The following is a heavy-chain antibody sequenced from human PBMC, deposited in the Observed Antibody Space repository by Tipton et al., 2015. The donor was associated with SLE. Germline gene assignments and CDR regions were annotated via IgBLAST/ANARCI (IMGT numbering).Heavy chain of an antibody. V-gene: IGHV4-59*01. CDR3: ARDSGGGYGWFDP. D-gene: IGHD3-16*01. Sequence: GLVKPSETLSLTCTVSGGSLSTYYWTWIRQPPGKGLEWIGNIYVSGNTNYNPSLKSRVTISIDTSKNQFSLKLSSVTAADTAVYYCARDSGGGYGWFDPWGQGTLVTVSS. CDR2: IYVSGNT. J-gene: IGHJ5*02. CDR1: GGSLSTYY.